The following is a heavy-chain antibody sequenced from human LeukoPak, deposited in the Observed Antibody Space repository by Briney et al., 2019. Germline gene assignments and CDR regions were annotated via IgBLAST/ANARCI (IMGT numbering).Heavy chain of an antibody. CDR3: ASDSSGWGLDV. Sequence: PGGSLRLSCAASGLTFSIYDMHCVRKATGKGLEWVSLIGRAGDTHYAGSVKGRFTISRENAKNSLYLQMDSLRAGDTAVYYCASDSSGWGLDVWGPGTTVTVSS. CDR2: IGRAGDT. J-gene: IGHJ6*02. CDR1: GLTFSIYD. D-gene: IGHD6-19*01. V-gene: IGHV3-13*04.